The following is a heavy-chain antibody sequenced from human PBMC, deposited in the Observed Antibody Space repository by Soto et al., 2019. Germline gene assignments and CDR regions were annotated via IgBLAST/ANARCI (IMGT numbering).Heavy chain of an antibody. CDR3: ARHRNYYDSSGRRDAFDI. V-gene: IGHV4-39*01. J-gene: IGHJ3*02. CDR1: GGSISSSSYY. Sequence: SEILSLTCTVSGGSISSSSYYWGWIRQPPGKGLEWIGSIYYSGSTYYNPSLKSRVTISVDTSKNQFSLKLSSVTAADTAVYYCARHRNYYDSSGRRDAFDIWGQGTMVTVSS. D-gene: IGHD3-22*01. CDR2: IYYSGST.